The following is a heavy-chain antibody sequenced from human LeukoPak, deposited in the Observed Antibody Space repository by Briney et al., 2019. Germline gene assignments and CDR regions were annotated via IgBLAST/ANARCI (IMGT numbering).Heavy chain of an antibody. CDR3: ARGFGSGSPFDY. CDR2: IYYSGST. Sequence: SETLSLTCTVSGGSISSYYWSWIRQPPGKGLEWIVYIYYSGSTNYNPSLKSRVTISVDTSKNQFSLKLSSVTAAGTAVYYCARGFGSGSPFDYWGQGTLVTVSS. D-gene: IGHD3-10*01. V-gene: IGHV4-59*01. CDR1: GGSISSYY. J-gene: IGHJ4*02.